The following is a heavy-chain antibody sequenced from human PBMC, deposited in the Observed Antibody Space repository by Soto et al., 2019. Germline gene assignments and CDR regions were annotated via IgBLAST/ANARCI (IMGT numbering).Heavy chain of an antibody. CDR2: IWYDGSNK. J-gene: IGHJ5*02. D-gene: IGHD2-2*01. CDR1: GFTFSSYG. CDR3: ARDFFPIVVVQAELNWFEP. V-gene: IGHV3-33*01. Sequence: GGSLRLSCAPSGFTFSSYGMHWVRQAPGKGLEWVAVIWYDGSNKYYADSVKGRFTISRDNSKNTLYLQMNSLRAEDTAVYYCARDFFPIVVVQAELNWFEPWGQGTLVTVSS.